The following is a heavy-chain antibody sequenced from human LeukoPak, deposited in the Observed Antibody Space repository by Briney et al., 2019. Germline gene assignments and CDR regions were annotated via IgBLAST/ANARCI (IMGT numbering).Heavy chain of an antibody. Sequence: PGGSLRLSCVVSGFTFSSYAMSWVRQAPGKGLEWVSGISGSGGSTYYADSVKGRFTISRDNSKNTLYLQMNSLRAEDTAVYYCAGGTYYYDSSGGYFDYWGQGTLVTVSS. D-gene: IGHD3-22*01. CDR2: ISGSGGST. V-gene: IGHV3-23*01. J-gene: IGHJ4*02. CDR3: AGGTYYYDSSGGYFDY. CDR1: GFTFSSYA.